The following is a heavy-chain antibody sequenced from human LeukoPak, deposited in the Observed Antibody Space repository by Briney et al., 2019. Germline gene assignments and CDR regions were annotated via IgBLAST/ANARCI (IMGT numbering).Heavy chain of an antibody. CDR3: ARSFHVDTTYFDY. CDR2: IYYSGST. Sequence: PSETLSLTCTVSGGSINGFYWSWIRQPPGKGLEWIGYIYYSGSTNYNPSLKSRVTISVDTSKNQFSLKLSSVTAADTAVYYCARSFHVDTTYFDYWGQGTLVTVSS. D-gene: IGHD5-18*01. J-gene: IGHJ4*02. CDR1: GGSINGFY. V-gene: IGHV4-59*08.